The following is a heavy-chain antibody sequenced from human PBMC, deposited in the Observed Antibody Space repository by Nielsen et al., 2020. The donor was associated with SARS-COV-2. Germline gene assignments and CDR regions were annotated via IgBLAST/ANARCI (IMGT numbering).Heavy chain of an antibody. CDR3: ARPHYDILTGHGPYYYYYGMDV. CDR1: GFTFSSYA. D-gene: IGHD3-9*01. Sequence: GGSLRLSCAASGFTFSSYAMHWVRQAPGKGLEWVAVISYDGSNKYYADSVKGRFTISRDNSKNTLYLQMNSLRAEDTAVYYCARPHYDILTGHGPYYYYYGMDVWGQGTTVTVSS. V-gene: IGHV3-30-3*01. CDR2: ISYDGSNK. J-gene: IGHJ6*02.